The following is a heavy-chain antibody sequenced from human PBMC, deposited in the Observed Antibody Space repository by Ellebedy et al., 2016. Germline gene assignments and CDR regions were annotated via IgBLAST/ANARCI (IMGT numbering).Heavy chain of an antibody. CDR1: GYTFTSYD. CDR2: MNPNSGNT. CDR3: ARRGSTIMVRGVISWFDP. D-gene: IGHD3-10*01. J-gene: IGHJ5*02. V-gene: IGHV1-8*01. Sequence: ASVKVSCKASGYTFTSYDINWVRQATGQGLEWMGWMNPNSGNTGYAQKFQGRVTMTRNTSRSTAYMELSSLRSEDTAVYYCARRGSTIMVRGVISWFDPWGQGTLVTVSS.